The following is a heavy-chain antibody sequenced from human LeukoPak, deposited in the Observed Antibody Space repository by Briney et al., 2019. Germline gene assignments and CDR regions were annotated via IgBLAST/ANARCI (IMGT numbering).Heavy chain of an antibody. CDR1: GYSISSGYY. CDR3: ARVLRFLEWLSPFDY. CDR2: IYHSGST. Sequence: SETLSLTCTVSGYSISSGYYWGCIRQPPGKGLEWIGSIYHSGSTYYNPSLKSRVTISVDTSKNQFSLKLSSVTAADTAVYYCARVLRFLEWLSPFDYWGQGTLVTVSS. J-gene: IGHJ4*02. V-gene: IGHV4-38-2*02. D-gene: IGHD3-3*01.